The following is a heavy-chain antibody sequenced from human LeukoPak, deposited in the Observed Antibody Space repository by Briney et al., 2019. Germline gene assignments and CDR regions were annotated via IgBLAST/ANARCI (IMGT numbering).Heavy chain of an antibody. CDR2: MNPNSGNT. D-gene: IGHD1-26*01. Sequence: ASVKVSCKASGGTFSSYTISWVRQAPGKGLEWMGWMNPNSGNTGYAQKFQGRVTITRNTSISTAYMEQSSLRSEDTAVYHCARGDTQSGSYSWGQGTLVTVSS. J-gene: IGHJ4*02. CDR3: ARGDTQSGSYS. CDR1: GGTFSSYT. V-gene: IGHV1-8*03.